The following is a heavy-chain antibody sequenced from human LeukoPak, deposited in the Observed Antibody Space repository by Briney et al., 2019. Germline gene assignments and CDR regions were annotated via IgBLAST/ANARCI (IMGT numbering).Heavy chain of an antibody. V-gene: IGHV3-7*01. J-gene: IGHJ4*02. D-gene: IGHD2-15*01. CDR2: IKEDGSEQ. CDR3: ARDSRPRGGSCFDN. Sequence: GGSLRLSCAASGFRFTEYWMSRVRQAPGEGLEWVANIKEDGSEQHYVDSVKGRFTISRDDATKSVYLQMNSLRAEDTALYYCARDSRPRGGSCFDNWGQGILVTVSS. CDR1: GFRFTEYW.